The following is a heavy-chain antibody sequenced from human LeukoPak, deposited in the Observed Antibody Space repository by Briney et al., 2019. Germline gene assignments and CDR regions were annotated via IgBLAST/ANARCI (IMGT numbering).Heavy chain of an antibody. V-gene: IGHV3-23*01. CDR2: ISGGGGST. D-gene: IGHD3-22*01. CDR1: GFTFSSYA. J-gene: IGHJ4*02. Sequence: GGSLRLSCAASGFTFSSYAMSWVRQAPGKGLEWVSAISGGGGSTYYADSVKGRFTISRDNSKNTLYLQMNSLRAEDTAVYYCAKGGYYYDSSGYYYGNYWGQGTLVTVSS. CDR3: AKGGYYYDSSGYYYGNY.